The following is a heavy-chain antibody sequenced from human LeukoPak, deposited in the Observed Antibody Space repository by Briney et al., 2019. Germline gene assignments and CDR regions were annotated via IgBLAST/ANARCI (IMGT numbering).Heavy chain of an antibody. V-gene: IGHV1-2*02. CDR2: INPNSGGT. CDR1: GYTFTGYY. CDR3: ASLFARGSYYAHY. D-gene: IGHD1-26*01. J-gene: IGHJ4*02. Sequence: GASVKVSCKAPGYTFTGYYMHWVRQAPGQGLEWMGWINPNSGGTNYAQKFQGRVTMTRDTSISTAYMELSRLRSDDTAVYYCASLFARGSYYAHYWGQGTLVTVSS.